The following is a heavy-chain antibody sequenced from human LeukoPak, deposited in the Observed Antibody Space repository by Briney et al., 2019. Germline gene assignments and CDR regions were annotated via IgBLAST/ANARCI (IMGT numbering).Heavy chain of an antibody. Sequence: ASVKVSCKASGYTFTGYYMHWVRQAPGQGLEWMGWINPNSGGTNYAQKFQGRVTMTRDTSISTAYMGLSRLRSDDTAVYYCASSSGIQLWPQPFDYWGQGTLVTVSS. D-gene: IGHD5-18*01. CDR1: GYTFTGYY. V-gene: IGHV1-2*02. J-gene: IGHJ4*02. CDR2: INPNSGGT. CDR3: ASSSGIQLWPQPFDY.